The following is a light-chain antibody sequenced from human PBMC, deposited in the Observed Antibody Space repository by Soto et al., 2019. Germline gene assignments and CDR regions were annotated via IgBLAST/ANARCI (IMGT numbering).Light chain of an antibody. J-gene: IGKJ5*01. CDR3: QQYNSS. Sequence: DIQMTQSPSTLSASVGDRVTITCRASQTISNWLAWYQQKPGRAPKLLIYKASNLESGVPSRFSGSGSGTEFTLTISSLQPDDTASYYCQQYNSSFGQGTDWRL. CDR1: QTISNW. V-gene: IGKV1-5*03. CDR2: KAS.